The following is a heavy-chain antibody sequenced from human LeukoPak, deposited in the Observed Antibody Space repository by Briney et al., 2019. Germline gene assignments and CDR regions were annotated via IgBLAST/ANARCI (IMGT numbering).Heavy chain of an antibody. Sequence: SETLSLTCTVSGGSISSYYWSWIRQPAGKGLEWIGRIYTSGSTNYNPSLKSRVTMSVDTSKNQFSLKLSSVTAADTAVYYCARGTYLYGSGSYYDAFDIWGQGTMVTVSS. D-gene: IGHD3-10*01. CDR3: ARGTYLYGSGSYYDAFDI. J-gene: IGHJ3*02. CDR1: GGSISSYY. CDR2: IYTSGST. V-gene: IGHV4-4*07.